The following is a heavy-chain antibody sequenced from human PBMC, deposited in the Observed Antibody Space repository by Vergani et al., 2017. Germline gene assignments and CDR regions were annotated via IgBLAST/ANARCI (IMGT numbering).Heavy chain of an antibody. V-gene: IGHV3-48*03. J-gene: IGHJ6*02. CDR1: GFTFSSYE. CDR2: ISSSGSTI. D-gene: IGHD1-7*01. Sequence: VQLVESGGGVVQPGRSLRLSCAASGFTFSSYEMNWVRQAPGKGLEWVSYISSSGSTIYYADSVKGRFTISRDNAKNSLYLQMNSLRAEDTAVYYCAREELRAYYYYGMDVWGQGTTVTVSS. CDR3: AREELRAYYYYGMDV.